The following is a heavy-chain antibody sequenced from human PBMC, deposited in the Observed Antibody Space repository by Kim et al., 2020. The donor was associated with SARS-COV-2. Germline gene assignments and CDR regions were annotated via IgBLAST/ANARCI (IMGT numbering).Heavy chain of an antibody. D-gene: IGHD4-17*01. CDR2: IYYSGST. V-gene: IGHV4-59*01. J-gene: IGHJ5*02. CDR3: ARSLAVTTSIHWFDP. Sequence: SETLSLTCTVSGGSISSYYWSWIRQPPGKGLEWIGYIYYSGSTNYNPSLKSRVTISVDTSKNQFSLKLSSVTAADTAVYYCARSLAVTTSIHWFDPWGQGTLVTVSS. CDR1: GGSISSYY.